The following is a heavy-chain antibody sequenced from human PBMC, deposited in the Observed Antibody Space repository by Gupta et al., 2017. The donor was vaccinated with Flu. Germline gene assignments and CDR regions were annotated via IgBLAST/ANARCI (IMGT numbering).Heavy chain of an antibody. J-gene: IGHJ4*02. CDR3: AKEGGYYSLDY. CDR1: GFPFNADG. CDR2: ISGSGDST. V-gene: IGHV3-23*01. Sequence: EVQLLESGAGFVNAGGPLRLSCEVSGFPFNADGMRWVRQAPGKGLEWVSVISGSGDSTYYADSVKGRFTISRDNSKNTLYLQMNNLRADDTAVYYCAKEGGYYSLDYCGQGTPVTVSS. D-gene: IGHD3-22*01.